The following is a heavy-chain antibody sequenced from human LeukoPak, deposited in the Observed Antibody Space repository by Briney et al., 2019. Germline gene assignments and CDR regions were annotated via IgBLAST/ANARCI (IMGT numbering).Heavy chain of an antibody. V-gene: IGHV3-48*01. CDR2: ISSTSGTI. J-gene: IGHJ4*02. CDR3: VREGGFDN. D-gene: IGHD3-16*01. Sequence: GGSLRLSCAASGFTFSSYSLNWVRQAPGMGLEWVSYISSTSGTIYYADSVKVRFTISRDNAKNSLYLQMNRLRAEDTAVYYCVREGGFDNWGQGTLVTVSS. CDR1: GFTFSSYS.